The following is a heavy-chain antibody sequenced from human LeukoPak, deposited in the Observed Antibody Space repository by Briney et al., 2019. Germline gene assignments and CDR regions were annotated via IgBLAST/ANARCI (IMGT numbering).Heavy chain of an antibody. V-gene: IGHV4-39*01. CDR3: ARQGSGTGSHFDY. D-gene: IGHD1-26*01. J-gene: IGHJ4*02. Sequence: PSETLSLTCTVSGGSISSSSYYWGWIRQPPGKGLEWIGSIYYSGTTFYNPSLKSRVTLSVDTSKTQFSLRLRSLTAADPAIYYCARQGSGTGSHFDYWGQGTLVTVSS. CDR2: IYYSGTT. CDR1: GGSISSSSYY.